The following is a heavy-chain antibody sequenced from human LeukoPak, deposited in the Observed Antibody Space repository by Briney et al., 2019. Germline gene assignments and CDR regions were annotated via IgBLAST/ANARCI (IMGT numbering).Heavy chain of an antibody. J-gene: IGHJ4*02. CDR3: AREDYGSGSYQS. Sequence: ASLKVSCKASGYTFTGYYMHWVRQAPGQGLEWMGWINPNSGGTNYAQKFQGRVTMTRDTSISTAYMELSRLRSDDTAVYYCAREDYGSGSYQSWGQGTLVTVSS. D-gene: IGHD3-10*01. CDR2: INPNSGGT. V-gene: IGHV1-2*02. CDR1: GYTFTGYY.